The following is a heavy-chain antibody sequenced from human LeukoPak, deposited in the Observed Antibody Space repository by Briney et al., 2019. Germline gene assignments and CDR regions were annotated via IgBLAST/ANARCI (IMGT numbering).Heavy chain of an antibody. CDR2: ISSSSSYI. J-gene: IGHJ4*02. CDR3: ARGDGFLEWLPESADY. D-gene: IGHD3-3*01. Sequence: GGSLRLSCAASGFTFSSYSMNWVRQAPGKGLEWVSSISSSSSYIYYADSVKGRFTISRDNAKNSLYLQMNSLRAEDTAVYYCARGDGFLEWLPESADYWGQGTLVTVSS. CDR1: GFTFSSYS. V-gene: IGHV3-21*01.